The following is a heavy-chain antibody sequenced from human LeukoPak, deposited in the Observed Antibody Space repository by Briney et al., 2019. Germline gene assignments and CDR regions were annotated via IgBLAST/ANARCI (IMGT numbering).Heavy chain of an antibody. CDR3: AKLGTRRELRSYFDY. CDR2: ISGRGQFT. D-gene: IGHD1-1*01. J-gene: IGHJ4*02. CDR1: GFTFINYA. V-gene: IGHV3-23*01. Sequence: GGSLRLSCAASGFTFINYAMSWVRQAPGKGLEWVSGISGRGQFTNYADSVKGRFTVSRDNSENTLFLQMNSLRAEDTAIYYCAKLGTRRELRSYFDYWGQGIPVTISS.